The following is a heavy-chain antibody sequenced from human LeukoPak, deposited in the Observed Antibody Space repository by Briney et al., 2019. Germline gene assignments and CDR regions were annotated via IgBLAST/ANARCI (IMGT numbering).Heavy chain of an antibody. Sequence: ASVKVSCKASGGTFSSYAISWVRQAPGRGLEWMGGIIPIFGTANYAQKFQGRVTITTDESTSTAYMELSSLRSDDTAVYYCARDGITMIVVARMQGDYWGQGTLVTVSS. V-gene: IGHV1-69*05. CDR3: ARDGITMIVVARMQGDY. CDR2: IIPIFGTA. CDR1: GGTFSSYA. J-gene: IGHJ4*02. D-gene: IGHD3-22*01.